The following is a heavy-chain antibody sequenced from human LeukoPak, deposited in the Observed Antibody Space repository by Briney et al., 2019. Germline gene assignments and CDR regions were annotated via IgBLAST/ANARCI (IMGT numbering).Heavy chain of an antibody. V-gene: IGHV3-74*01. Sequence: PGGSLRLSCVVSGFTYSDYWMHWVRQTPGKGLVWVSRINGDGSNTNYAGSVKGRFTISRDNAKNTLYLQMNSLRVEDTAVYYCASGYARSARHQSDFWGQGTVVTVSP. D-gene: IGHD5-12*01. CDR2: INGDGSNT. CDR3: ASGYARSARHQSDF. CDR1: GFTYSDYW. J-gene: IGHJ4*02.